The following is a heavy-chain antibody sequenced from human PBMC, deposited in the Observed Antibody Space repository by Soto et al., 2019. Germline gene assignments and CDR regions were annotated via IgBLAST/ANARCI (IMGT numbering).Heavy chain of an antibody. CDR2: ISGSGGST. J-gene: IGHJ3*01. CDR3: AKAQSVVVETAFGLDPFDL. CDR1: GFTFSSYA. V-gene: IGHV3-23*01. Sequence: GGSLRLSCAASGFTFSSYAMSWVRQAPGKGLEWVSAISGSGGSTYYADSVQGRFSITRDNSENTVYLQMNRLRAEDTAVYYCAKAQSVVVETAFGLDPFDLWGQGTMVTVSS. D-gene: IGHD2-21*02.